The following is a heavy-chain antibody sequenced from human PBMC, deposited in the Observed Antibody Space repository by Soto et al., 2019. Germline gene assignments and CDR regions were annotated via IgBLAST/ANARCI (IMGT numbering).Heavy chain of an antibody. Sequence: SETLSLTCAVYGGFLSESYWTRIRQPPGKGLEWIGEINHVGGTNYNPSLKSRDTMSVDTSQNQFSLRLISVTAADTAMYFCVRIRYQLPSSVLWLDPWGQGTPVTVSS. V-gene: IGHV4-34*01. CDR2: INHVGGT. CDR1: GGFLSESY. D-gene: IGHD3-16*01. CDR3: VRIRYQLPSSVLWLDP. J-gene: IGHJ5*02.